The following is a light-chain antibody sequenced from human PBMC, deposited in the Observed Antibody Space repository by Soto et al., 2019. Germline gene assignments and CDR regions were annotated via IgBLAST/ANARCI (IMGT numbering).Light chain of an antibody. CDR1: QSISRS. Sequence: DIQMTQSPSTLSASVGDRVTITCRASQSISRSLAWYQQKPGKAPKVLIYHASNLQSGVPSRFSGSGSGTEFTLTISSLQPDDFATYYCQQYNSYSFGQGTKVDIK. V-gene: IGKV1-5*01. CDR3: QQYNSYS. J-gene: IGKJ1*01. CDR2: HAS.